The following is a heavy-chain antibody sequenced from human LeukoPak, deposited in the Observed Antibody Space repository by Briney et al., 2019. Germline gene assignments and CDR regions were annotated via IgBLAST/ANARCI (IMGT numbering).Heavy chain of an antibody. V-gene: IGHV3-48*03. CDR2: ISGSGNTI. Sequence: PGGSLRLSCAASGFTISSYEMNWVRQAPGKGLEWVSYISGSGNTIYYADSVKGRFTISRDNAKNSLYLQMNSLRAEDTAVYSCARGADGVSSNSRGWFDPWGQGTLVTVSS. CDR3: ARGADGVSSNSRGWFDP. CDR1: GFTISSYE. J-gene: IGHJ5*02. D-gene: IGHD2-15*01.